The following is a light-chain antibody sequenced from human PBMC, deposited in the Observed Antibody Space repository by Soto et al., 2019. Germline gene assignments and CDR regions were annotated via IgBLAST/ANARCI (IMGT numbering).Light chain of an antibody. CDR3: LHQYNYSWT. CDR2: SAS. V-gene: IGKV1-6*01. J-gene: IGKJ1*01. Sequence: IHMTQSPSALSASVGDRVTISCRASETISHYLNWYQQKPGKAPKLLIYSASKLQSGVPSRFSGSRSGTDFNLTISSLQPEDFATYYCLHQYNYSWTFGQGTKVDIK. CDR1: ETISHY.